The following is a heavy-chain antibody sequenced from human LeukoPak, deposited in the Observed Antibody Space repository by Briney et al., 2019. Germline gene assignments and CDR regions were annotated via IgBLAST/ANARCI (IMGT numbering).Heavy chain of an antibody. CDR1: GFIFSSYS. CDR3: ARGRILVNNDILNGYSDY. V-gene: IGHV3-21*01. D-gene: IGHD3-9*01. Sequence: GGSLRLSCAVSGFIFSSYSMNWVRQAPGKGLEWVSSISGRRRYIYYAGSVKGRFTSSRDNAKNSLYLQMNSLRAEDTAVYYCARGRILVNNDILNGYSDYWVQGTVVTVSS. J-gene: IGHJ4*02. CDR2: ISGRRRYI.